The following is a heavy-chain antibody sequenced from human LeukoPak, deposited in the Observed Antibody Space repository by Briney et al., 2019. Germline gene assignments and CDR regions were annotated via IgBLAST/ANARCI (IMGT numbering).Heavy chain of an antibody. CDR2: ISSSSSTI. CDR1: GFTFSSYS. V-gene: IGHV3-48*01. Sequence: GGSLRLSCAASGFTFSSYSMNWVRQAPGKGLEWVSHISSSSSTIYYADSVKGRFTISRDNAKNSLYLQMNSLRAEDTAVYYCARGGVVAGPWHFDYWGQGTLVTVSS. CDR3: ARGGVVAGPWHFDY. D-gene: IGHD2-15*01. J-gene: IGHJ4*02.